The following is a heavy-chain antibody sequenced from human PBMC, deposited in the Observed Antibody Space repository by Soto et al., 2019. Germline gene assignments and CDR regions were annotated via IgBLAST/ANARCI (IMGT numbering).Heavy chain of an antibody. J-gene: IGHJ4*02. Sequence: QVQLLQSGAEVKKPGASVKISCKASGYNFNNYEINWVRQAPAQGLEWMGWMKGYSGNPLYAQNFQGRLTLTRDTSTNTAYLELTSLAYEDTAIYFCARRRGESYYGIEYWGQGTLVTVSS. D-gene: IGHD1-26*01. CDR2: MKGYSGNP. V-gene: IGHV1-8*01. CDR1: GYNFNNYE. CDR3: ARRRGESYYGIEY.